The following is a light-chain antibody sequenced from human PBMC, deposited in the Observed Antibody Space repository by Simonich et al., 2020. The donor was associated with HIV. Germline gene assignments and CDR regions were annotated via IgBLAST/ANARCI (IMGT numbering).Light chain of an antibody. V-gene: IGKV3-15*01. CDR1: PSVSSN. J-gene: IGKJ1*01. CDR2: GAS. Sequence: EIVMTQSPATLSVSPGASATLSCRASPSVSSNLAWYQHKPGQDPRLLIYGASTRATVIPARFSGSGSGTEFTLTISSMQSEDFAVYYCQQYNNWPPWTFGQGTKVEIK. CDR3: QQYNNWPPWT.